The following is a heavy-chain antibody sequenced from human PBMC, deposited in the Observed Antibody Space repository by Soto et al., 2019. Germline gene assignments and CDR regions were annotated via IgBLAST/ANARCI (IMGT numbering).Heavy chain of an antibody. V-gene: IGHV3-30*18. Sequence: QVQLVESGGGVVQPGRSQRLSCSASGFTFSGYGMHWVRQAPGKGLEWVAFISYDGKKKYYGDSVKGRFTISRDNSKNTLDLQMNTRRVEDTALYFCAKNKMAPALFAFWGQGVLVPVPS. J-gene: IGHJ4*02. CDR2: ISYDGKKK. D-gene: IGHD3-3*01. CDR3: AKNKMAPALFAF. CDR1: GFTFSGYG.